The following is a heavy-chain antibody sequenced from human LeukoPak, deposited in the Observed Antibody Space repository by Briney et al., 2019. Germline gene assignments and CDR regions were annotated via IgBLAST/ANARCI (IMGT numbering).Heavy chain of an antibody. V-gene: IGHV3-64*01. CDR2: ISSNGGST. D-gene: IGHD2-21*02. CDR1: GFTFSSYA. Sequence: PGGSLRLSCAASGFTFSSYAMHWVRQAPGKGLEYVSAISSNGGSTYYANSVKGRFTISRDNSKNTLYLQMGSLRAEDMAVYYCARGVVVTARGPADYWGQGTLVTVSS. J-gene: IGHJ4*02. CDR3: ARGVVVTARGPADY.